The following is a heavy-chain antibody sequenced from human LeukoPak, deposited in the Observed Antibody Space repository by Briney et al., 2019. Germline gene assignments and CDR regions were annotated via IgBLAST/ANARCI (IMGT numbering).Heavy chain of an antibody. J-gene: IGHJ4*02. V-gene: IGHV3-23*01. D-gene: IGHD5-24*01. CDR2: ISGSGGST. CDR3: AASRGDGYNRGPFYFDY. Sequence: GGSLRLSCAASGFTFSSYAMSWVRQAPGKGLEWVSAISGSGGSTNYADSVKGRFTISRDNSKNTLYLQMNSLRAEDTAVYYCAASRGDGYNRGPFYFDYWGQGTLVTVSS. CDR1: GFTFSSYA.